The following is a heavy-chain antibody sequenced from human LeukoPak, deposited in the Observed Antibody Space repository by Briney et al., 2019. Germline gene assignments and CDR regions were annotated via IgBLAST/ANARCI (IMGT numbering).Heavy chain of an antibody. Sequence: SETLSLTCTVSGGSISSGSYYWSWIRQPAGKGLEWIGRIYTSGSTNYNPSLKSRVTISVDTSKNQFSLKLSSVTAADTAVYYCARRVSSYYDSSGYGYYFDYWGQGTLVTVSS. J-gene: IGHJ4*02. V-gene: IGHV4-61*02. D-gene: IGHD3-22*01. CDR2: IYTSGST. CDR3: ARRVSSYYDSSGYGYYFDY. CDR1: GGSISSGSYY.